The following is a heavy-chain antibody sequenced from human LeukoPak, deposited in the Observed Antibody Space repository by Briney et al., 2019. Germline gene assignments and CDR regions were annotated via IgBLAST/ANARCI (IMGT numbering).Heavy chain of an antibody. Sequence: SGGFLRLSCAASGFAFSSFAMGWVRQSPGKGLEWLSNGGGNTTFYADSLKGRFTISRDNSKNTLYLHMDSLRPDDTAIYYCTKELHVAVAVADYYYFYMDVWGRGTAVTVS. V-gene: IGHV3-23*01. D-gene: IGHD6-19*01. CDR1: GFAFSSFA. J-gene: IGHJ6*03. CDR2: NGGGNTT. CDR3: TKELHVAVAVADYYYFYMDV.